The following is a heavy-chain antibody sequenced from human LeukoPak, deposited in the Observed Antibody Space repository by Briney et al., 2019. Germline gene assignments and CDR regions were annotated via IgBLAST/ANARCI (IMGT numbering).Heavy chain of an antibody. CDR3: ARGGYSGSYYPVG. CDR1: GFTFSSYS. V-gene: IGHV3-48*04. CDR2: ISSSSSTI. Sequence: GGSLRLSCAASGFTFSSYSMNWVRQAPGKGLEWVSYISSSSSTIYCADSVKGRFTISRDNAKNSLYLQMNSLRAEDAAVYYCARGGYSGSYYPVGWGQGTLVTVSS. D-gene: IGHD1-26*01. J-gene: IGHJ4*02.